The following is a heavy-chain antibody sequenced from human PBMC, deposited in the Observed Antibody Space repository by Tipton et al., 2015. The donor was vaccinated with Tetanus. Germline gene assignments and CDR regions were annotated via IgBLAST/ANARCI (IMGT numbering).Heavy chain of an antibody. V-gene: IGHV3-23*01. J-gene: IGHJ4*02. Sequence: GSLRLSCAASGFTFSTYAVNWVLQAPGKGLEWVSDISSGGGSTYYADSVNGRFTISRDNSKNTLYVQMNSLRAEDTAVYYCARDLDGYCSSTNCYRGYFDYWGRGTLVTVSS. CDR3: ARDLDGYCSSTNCYRGYFDY. CDR1: GFTFSTYA. D-gene: IGHD2-2*03. CDR2: ISSGGGST.